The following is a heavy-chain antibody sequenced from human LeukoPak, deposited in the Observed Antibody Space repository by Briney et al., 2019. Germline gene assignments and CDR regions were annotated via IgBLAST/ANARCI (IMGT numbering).Heavy chain of an antibody. J-gene: IGHJ4*02. Sequence: GGSLRLSCVASGFSLRNHWMSWVRQTPGKGLEWVATMKEDGTEKDYVDAVKGRFTISRDNAMNSVYLQMSGLRAEDTAVYYCASSPDPQWQVLLYFDYWGQGALVSVSS. D-gene: IGHD6-19*01. CDR2: MKEDGTEK. CDR3: ASSPDPQWQVLLYFDY. CDR1: GFSLRNHW. V-gene: IGHV3-7*01.